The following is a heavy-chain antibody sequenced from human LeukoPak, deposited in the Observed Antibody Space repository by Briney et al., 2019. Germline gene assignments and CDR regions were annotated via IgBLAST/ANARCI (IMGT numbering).Heavy chain of an antibody. D-gene: IGHD3-10*01. J-gene: IGHJ6*03. Sequence: SETLSLTCTVSGGSISSYYRSWIRQPAGKGLEWIGRIYTSGSTNYNPSLKSRVTMSVDTSKNQFSLKLSSVTAADTAVYYCARDTYYYGSGSYSYYYYYYYMDVWGKGTTATVSS. V-gene: IGHV4-4*07. CDR2: IYTSGST. CDR1: GGSISSYY. CDR3: ARDTYYYGSGSYSYYYYYYYMDV.